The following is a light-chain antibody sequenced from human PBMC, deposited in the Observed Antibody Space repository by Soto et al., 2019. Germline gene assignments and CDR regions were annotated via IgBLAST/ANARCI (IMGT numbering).Light chain of an antibody. CDR2: SAS. CDR1: QSISTE. Sequence: IAMTQSPATLSVSPGERATLSCRASQSISTELAWYQQIPGQPPSLLIYSASTRATGVPARFTGSGSGSEFTLTISGLQSEDFAIFYCQQGHNWPLTFGQGTRLEI. V-gene: IGKV3-15*01. CDR3: QQGHNWPLT. J-gene: IGKJ2*01.